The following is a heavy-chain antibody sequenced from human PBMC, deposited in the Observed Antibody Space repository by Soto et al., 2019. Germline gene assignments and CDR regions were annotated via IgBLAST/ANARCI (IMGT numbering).Heavy chain of an antibody. J-gene: IGHJ4*02. CDR1: GYSFAGYW. V-gene: IGHV5-10-1*01. CDR2: IDPSDSQT. CDR3: ARQIYDSDTGPNFQYSIDS. Sequence: PGESLKISCKGSGYSFAGYWITWVRQKPGKGLEWMGRIDPSDSQTYYSPSFRGHVTISVTKSITTVFLQWSSLRASDTAMYYCARQIYDSDTGPNFQYSIDSWGQGTPVTVST. D-gene: IGHD3-22*01.